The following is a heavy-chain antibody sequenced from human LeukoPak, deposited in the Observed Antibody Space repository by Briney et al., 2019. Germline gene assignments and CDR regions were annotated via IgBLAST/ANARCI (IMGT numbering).Heavy chain of an antibody. J-gene: IGHJ5*02. CDR1: GGSISSYY. V-gene: IGHV4-59*12. CDR3: ATVAMVRGSVFDP. Sequence: SETLSLTCTVSGGSISSYYWSWIRQPPGKGLEWIGYIYYSGSTNYNPSLKSRVTISLDRSKNQFSLKLTSVTAADTAVYYCATVAMVRGSVFDPWGQGTLVTVSS. CDR2: IYYSGST. D-gene: IGHD3-10*01.